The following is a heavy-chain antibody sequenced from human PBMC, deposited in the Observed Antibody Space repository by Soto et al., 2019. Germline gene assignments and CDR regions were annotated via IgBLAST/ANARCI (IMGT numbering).Heavy chain of an antibody. J-gene: IGHJ3*02. D-gene: IGHD7-27*01. Sequence: ASVKVSCKASGYTFTGYYMHWVRQAPGQGLEWMGWINPNSGGTNYAQKFQGWVTMTRDTSISTAYMELSRLRSDDTAVYYCARDRGPPKLGKEGAFDIWGQGTMVTVSS. V-gene: IGHV1-2*04. CDR2: INPNSGGT. CDR3: ARDRGPPKLGKEGAFDI. CDR1: GYTFTGYY.